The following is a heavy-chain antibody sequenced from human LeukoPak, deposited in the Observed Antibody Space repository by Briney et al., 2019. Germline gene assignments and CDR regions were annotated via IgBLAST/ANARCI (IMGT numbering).Heavy chain of an antibody. V-gene: IGHV4-39*07. Sequence: PSETLSLTCTVSGGSISSSSYYWGWIRQPPGKGLEWIGSIYYSGSTYYNPSLKSRVTISVDTSKNQFSLKLSSVTAADTAVYYCARDRYNWNLTGVFDYWGQGTLVTVSS. CDR3: ARDRYNWNLTGVFDY. CDR2: IYYSGST. CDR1: GGSISSSSYY. D-gene: IGHD1-20*01. J-gene: IGHJ4*02.